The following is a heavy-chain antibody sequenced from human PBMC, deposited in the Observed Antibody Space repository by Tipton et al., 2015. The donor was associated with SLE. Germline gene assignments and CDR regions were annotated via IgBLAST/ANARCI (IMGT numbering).Heavy chain of an antibody. D-gene: IGHD6-13*01. CDR1: GGSISSHY. Sequence: LRLSCTVAGGSISSHYWSWIRRPPGKALEWIAYINYSGSTNYSPSLKSRVTMSVDTSKNQFSLKLSSVTAADTAVYYCARRRGSSWYEDYFDYWGQGTLVTVSS. V-gene: IGHV4-59*11. J-gene: IGHJ4*02. CDR3: ARRRGSSWYEDYFDY. CDR2: INYSGST.